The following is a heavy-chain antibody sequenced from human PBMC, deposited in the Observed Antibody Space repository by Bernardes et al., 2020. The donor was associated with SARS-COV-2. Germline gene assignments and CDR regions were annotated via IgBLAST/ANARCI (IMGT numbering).Heavy chain of an antibody. CDR2: ISSSGSPI. CDR3: ARRRGEIDY. CDR1: GFTFSDYS. V-gene: IGHV3-48*01. J-gene: IGHJ4*02. Sequence: GGSLRLSCAASGFTFSDYSMNWVRQAPGKGLEWVSQISSSGSPIYYTNSVKGRFTISRDNAENSLYLQMNSLTVEDTAVYYCARRRGEIDYWGQGTLVTVSS. D-gene: IGHD3-16*01.